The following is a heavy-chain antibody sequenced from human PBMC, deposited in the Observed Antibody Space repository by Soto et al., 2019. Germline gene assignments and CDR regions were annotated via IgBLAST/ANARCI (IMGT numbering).Heavy chain of an antibody. D-gene: IGHD3-22*01. CDR1: GGSISNYY. CDR3: ARRVSFYYDSSGYYYFDY. Sequence: SETLSLTCTVSGGSISNYYWSWIRQPPGKGLEWIGYIYYSGSTNYNPSLKSRVTISVDTSKNQFSLKLSSVTAADTAVYYCARRVSFYYDSSGYYYFDYWGQGTLVTVSS. J-gene: IGHJ4*02. CDR2: IYYSGST. V-gene: IGHV4-59*01.